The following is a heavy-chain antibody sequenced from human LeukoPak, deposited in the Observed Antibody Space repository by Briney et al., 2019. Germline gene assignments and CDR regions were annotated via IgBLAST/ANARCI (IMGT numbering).Heavy chain of an antibody. D-gene: IGHD3-10*01. CDR3: ARTYYYGSGRGFDP. CDR1: GGSTSSYY. J-gene: IGHJ5*02. Sequence: PSETLSLTCTVSGGSTSSYYWSWIRQPPGKGLEWIGYIYYSGSTNYNPSLKSRVTISVDTSKNQFSLKLSSVTAADTAVYYCARTYYYGSGRGFDPWGQGTLVTVSS. V-gene: IGHV4-59*12. CDR2: IYYSGST.